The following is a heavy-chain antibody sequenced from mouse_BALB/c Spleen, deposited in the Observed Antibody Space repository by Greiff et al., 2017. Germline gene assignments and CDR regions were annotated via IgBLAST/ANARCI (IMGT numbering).Heavy chain of an antibody. Sequence: VQLKESGTVLARPGASVKMSCKASGYTFTSYWMHWVKQRPGQGLEWIGAIYPGNSDTSYNQKFKGKAKLTAVTSTSTAYMELSSLTNEDSAVYYCTRWRVVDYAMDYWGQGTSVTVSS. CDR3: TRWRVVDYAMDY. CDR2: IYPGNSDT. V-gene: IGHV1-5*01. CDR1: GYTFTSYW. J-gene: IGHJ4*01. D-gene: IGHD1-1*01.